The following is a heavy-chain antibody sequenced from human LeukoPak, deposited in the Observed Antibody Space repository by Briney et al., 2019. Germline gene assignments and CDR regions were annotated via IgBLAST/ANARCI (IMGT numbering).Heavy chain of an antibody. Sequence: PSETLSLTCTVSGGSISSYYWNWIRQPPGKGLEWIGYIYHSGSTYYNPSLKSRVTISVDTSKNQFSLKLSSVTAADTAVYYCARALQGDYVDLWGQGTLATVSS. D-gene: IGHD3-10*02. CDR1: GGSISSYY. J-gene: IGHJ5*02. CDR2: IYHSGST. CDR3: ARALQGDYVDL. V-gene: IGHV4-59*12.